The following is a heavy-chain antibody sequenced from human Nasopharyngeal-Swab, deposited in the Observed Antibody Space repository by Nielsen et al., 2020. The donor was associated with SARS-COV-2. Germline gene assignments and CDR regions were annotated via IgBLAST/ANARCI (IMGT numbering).Heavy chain of an antibody. V-gene: IGHV3-7*01. CDR2: IKQDRSEK. D-gene: IGHD3-22*01. Sequence: GGSLRLSCAASGFTFSSYWMSWVRQAPGKGLEWVANIKQDRSEKYYVDSVKGRFTISRDNAKNSLYLQMNSLRAEDTAVYYCARDQYYDSSGYYYYGMDVWGQGTTVTVSS. CDR3: ARDQYYDSSGYYYYGMDV. CDR1: GFTFSSYW. J-gene: IGHJ6*02.